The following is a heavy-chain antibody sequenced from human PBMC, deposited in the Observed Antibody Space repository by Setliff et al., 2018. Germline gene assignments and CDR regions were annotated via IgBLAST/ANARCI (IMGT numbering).Heavy chain of an antibody. CDR2: IYPRDSDT. Sequence: PGESLKISCKGSGYSFTNYWVGWVRQMPGKGLEWMGIIYPRDSDTRYSPSFQGQVTISADKSISTVYLHWSSLKASDTAMYYCARSPLSGGADYWGQGTRVTVPQ. CDR1: GYSFTNYW. V-gene: IGHV5-51*01. D-gene: IGHD1-26*01. J-gene: IGHJ4*02. CDR3: ARSPLSGGADY.